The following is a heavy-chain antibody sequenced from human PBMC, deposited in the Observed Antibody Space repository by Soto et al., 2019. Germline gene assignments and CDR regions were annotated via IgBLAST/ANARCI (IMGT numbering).Heavy chain of an antibody. V-gene: IGHV3-9*01. Sequence: EVQLVESGGGLVQPGRSLRLSCAASGFTFDDYAMHWVRQAPGKGLEWVSGISWNSGSIGYADSVKGRFTISRDNAKNSLYLQMNSLRAEDTALYYCAKDASSSSRTIDYWGQGPLVTVSS. J-gene: IGHJ4*02. CDR1: GFTFDDYA. D-gene: IGHD6-13*01. CDR2: ISWNSGSI. CDR3: AKDASSSSRTIDY.